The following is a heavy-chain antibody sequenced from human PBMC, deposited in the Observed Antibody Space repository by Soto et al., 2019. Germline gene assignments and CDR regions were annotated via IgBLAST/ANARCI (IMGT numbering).Heavy chain of an antibody. Sequence: KPSETLSLTCAVYGGSFSGYYWSWIRQPPGKGLEWIGEINHSGSTNYNPSLKSRVTISVDTSKNQFSLKLSSVTAADTAVYYCARGSQGGMDVWGQGTTVTVSS. CDR3: ARGSQGGMDV. CDR2: INHSGST. CDR1: GGSFSGYY. V-gene: IGHV4-34*01. J-gene: IGHJ6*02.